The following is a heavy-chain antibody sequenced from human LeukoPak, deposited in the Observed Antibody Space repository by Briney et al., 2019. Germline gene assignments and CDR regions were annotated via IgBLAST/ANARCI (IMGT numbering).Heavy chain of an antibody. V-gene: IGHV4-39*01. J-gene: IGHJ4*02. CDR3: ARQIPVLRFLEWLSV. Sequence: PSETPSLTCTVSGGSISSSSYYWGWIRQPPGKGLEWIGSIYYSGSTYYNPSLKSRVTISVDTSKNQFSLKLSSVTAADTAVYYCARQIPVLRFLEWLSVWGQGTLVTVSS. CDR1: GGSISSSSYY. D-gene: IGHD3-3*01. CDR2: IYYSGST.